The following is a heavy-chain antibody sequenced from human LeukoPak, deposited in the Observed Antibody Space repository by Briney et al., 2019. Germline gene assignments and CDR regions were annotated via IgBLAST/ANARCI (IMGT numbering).Heavy chain of an antibody. Sequence: SETLSLTCTVSGGSISSYYWSWLRQPPGKGLEWIGYIYYSGSTNYNPSLKSRVTISVDTSKNQFSLKLSSVTAADTAVYYCARQDSSSWYSDYYYYGMDVWGQGTTVTVSS. D-gene: IGHD6-13*01. V-gene: IGHV4-59*01. CDR1: GGSISSYY. CDR2: IYYSGST. J-gene: IGHJ6*02. CDR3: ARQDSSSWYSDYYYYGMDV.